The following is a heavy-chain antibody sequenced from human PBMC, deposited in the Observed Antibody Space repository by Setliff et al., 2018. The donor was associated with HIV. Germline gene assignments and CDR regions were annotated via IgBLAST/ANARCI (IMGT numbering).Heavy chain of an antibody. V-gene: IGHV4-30-4*08. CDR1: GGSISSGDYY. Sequence: SETLSLTCTVSGGSISSGDYYWTWVRQPPGKGLEWIGYIYYSGSTYYNPSLKSRVTISVDTSKNQFSMKMSSVTAADTAVYYCGRDGDGCNYNYYYGMDVWGQGTTVTVSS. CDR2: IYYSGST. CDR3: GRDGDGCNYNYYYGMDV. J-gene: IGHJ6*02. D-gene: IGHD5-12*01.